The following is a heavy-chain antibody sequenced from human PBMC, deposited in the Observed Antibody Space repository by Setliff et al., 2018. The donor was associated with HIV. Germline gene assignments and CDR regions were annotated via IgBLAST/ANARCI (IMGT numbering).Heavy chain of an antibody. V-gene: IGHV4-31*03. CDR2: IYYSGTT. Sequence: SETLSLTCTVSGGSISSGGYYWSWIRQHPGKGLEWIGYIYYSGTTYYNPSLKSRLAISLDTSKNQYTLNPRSVTAADAAVYYWARGFCSGGFCHPKFYRYMDVWGKGTTVTVSS. CDR3: ARGFCSGGFCHPKFYRYMDV. CDR1: GGSISSGGYY. D-gene: IGHD2-15*01. J-gene: IGHJ6*03.